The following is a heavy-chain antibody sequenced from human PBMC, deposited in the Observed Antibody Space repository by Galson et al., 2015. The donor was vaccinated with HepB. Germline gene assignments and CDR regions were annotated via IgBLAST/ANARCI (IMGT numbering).Heavy chain of an antibody. Sequence: SLRLSCAASGFTFPNHAMRWVRQGPGGGLEWVSAVSGSRSNTFYADSVKGRFTISRDNSRNTLYLQMNSLRAEDTAVYYCAKSPYNHDRNGYLTAIDYWGQGTLVAVSS. CDR3: AKSPYNHDRNGYLTAIDY. D-gene: IGHD3-22*01. V-gene: IGHV3-23*01. J-gene: IGHJ4*02. CDR1: GFTFPNHA. CDR2: VSGSRSNT.